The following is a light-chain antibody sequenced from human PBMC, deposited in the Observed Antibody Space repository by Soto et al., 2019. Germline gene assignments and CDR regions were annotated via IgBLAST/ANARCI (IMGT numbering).Light chain of an antibody. Sequence: QPALTQPPSASASLGASVTLTCTLSSGYSNYKVDWYQQRPGKGPRFVMRVGTGGIVGSKGDGIPDRFSVLGSGLNRYLTIKNIQEEDESDYHCGADHGSGSSFVFGGGTKVTVL. V-gene: IGLV9-49*01. CDR1: SGYSNYK. J-gene: IGLJ2*01. CDR2: VGTGGIVG. CDR3: GADHGSGSSFV.